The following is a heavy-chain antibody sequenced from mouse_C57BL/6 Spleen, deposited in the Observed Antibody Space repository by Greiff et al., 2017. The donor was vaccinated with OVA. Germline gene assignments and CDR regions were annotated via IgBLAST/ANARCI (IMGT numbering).Heavy chain of an antibody. V-gene: IGHV1-22*01. J-gene: IGHJ2*01. D-gene: IGHD1-1*01. CDR1: GYTFTDYN. Sequence: EVQLQQSGPELVKPGASVKMSCKASGYTFTDYNMHWVKQSNGKSLEWIGYINPNNGGTSYNQKFKGKATLTVNKSSSTAYMELRSLTSEDSAVYYCARKEDYYGSSGDYWGQGTTLTVSS. CDR2: INPNNGGT. CDR3: ARKEDYYGSSGDY.